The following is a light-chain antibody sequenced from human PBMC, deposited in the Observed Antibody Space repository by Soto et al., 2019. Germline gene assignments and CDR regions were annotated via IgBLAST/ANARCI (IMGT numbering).Light chain of an antibody. CDR2: DVS. V-gene: IGLV2-14*01. CDR3: SSYTSSSTPYV. Sequence: QSVLTQPASVSGSPGQSITISCTGTSSDVGGYNYVSSYQQHPGKAPKLMIYDVSNRPSGVSNRFSGSKSGNTASLTISGLQAEDEADYYCSSYTSSSTPYVFGTGTKVTVL. J-gene: IGLJ1*01. CDR1: SSDVGGYNY.